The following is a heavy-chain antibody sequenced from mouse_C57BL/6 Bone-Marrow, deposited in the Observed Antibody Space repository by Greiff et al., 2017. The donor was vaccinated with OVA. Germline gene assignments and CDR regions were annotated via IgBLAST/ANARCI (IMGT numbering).Heavy chain of an antibody. CDR1: GFTFNTYA. Sequence: EVQGVESGGGLVQPKGSLKLSCAASGFTFNTYAMHWVRQAPGKGLEWVARIRSKSSNYATYYADSVKDRFTISRDDSQSMLYLQMNNLKTEDTAMYYCVRGLLRFHYYAMDYWGQGTSVTVSS. CDR3: VRGLLRFHYYAMDY. J-gene: IGHJ4*01. D-gene: IGHD2-3*01. CDR2: IRSKSSNYAT. V-gene: IGHV10-3*01.